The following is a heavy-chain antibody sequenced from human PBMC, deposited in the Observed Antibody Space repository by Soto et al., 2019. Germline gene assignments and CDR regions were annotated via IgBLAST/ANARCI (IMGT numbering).Heavy chain of an antibody. J-gene: IGHJ4*02. CDR3: ARVGGWYYFDY. CDR2: INAGNGNT. V-gene: IGHV1-3*01. D-gene: IGHD6-19*01. CDR1: GYTFTSYA. Sequence: ASVKVSCKASGYTFTSYAMHWVRQAPGQRLEWMGWINAGNGNTKYSQKFQGRVTITRDTSASTAYMELSSLRSGDTAVYYCARVGGWYYFDYWGQGTLVTVSS.